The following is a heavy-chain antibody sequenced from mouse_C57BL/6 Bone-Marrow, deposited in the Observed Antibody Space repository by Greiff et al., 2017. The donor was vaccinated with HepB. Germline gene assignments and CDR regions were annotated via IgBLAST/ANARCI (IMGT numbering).Heavy chain of an antibody. Sequence: EVQLQESGGGLVKPGGSLKLSCAASGFTFSSYAMSWVRQTPEKRLEWVATISDGGSYTYYPDNVKGRFTISRDNAKNNLDLQMSHLKSEDTAMYYCAREGFITTVVAHFDYWGQGTTLTVSS. CDR3: AREGFITTVVAHFDY. V-gene: IGHV5-4*01. CDR1: GFTFSSYA. D-gene: IGHD1-1*01. CDR2: ISDGGSYT. J-gene: IGHJ2*01.